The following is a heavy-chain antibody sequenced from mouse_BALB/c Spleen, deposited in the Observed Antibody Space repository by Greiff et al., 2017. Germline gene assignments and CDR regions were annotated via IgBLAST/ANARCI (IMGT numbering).Heavy chain of an antibody. CDR2: IDPANGNT. Sequence: EVQLQEPGAELVKPGASVKLSCPASGFHIKDTYMHWVKQRPEQGLEWIGRIDPANGNTKYDPKFQGKATITADTSSNAAYLQLSSLTSEDTAVYYCAQLGEGGFDYWGQGTTLTVSS. D-gene: IGHD4-1*02. CDR3: AQLGEGGFDY. CDR1: GFHIKDTY. J-gene: IGHJ2*01. V-gene: IGHV14-3*02.